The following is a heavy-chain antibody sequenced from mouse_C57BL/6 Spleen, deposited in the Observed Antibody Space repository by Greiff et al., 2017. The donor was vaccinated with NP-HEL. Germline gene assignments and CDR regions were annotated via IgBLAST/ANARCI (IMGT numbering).Heavy chain of an antibody. Sequence: VMLVESGPELVKPGASVKLSCKASGYTFTSYDINWVKQRPGQGLEWIGWIYPRDGSTKYNEKFKGKATLTVDTSSSTAYMELHSLTSEDSAVYFCAKNSYYGSSYGYFDYWGQGTTLTVSS. D-gene: IGHD1-1*01. CDR2: IYPRDGST. J-gene: IGHJ2*01. CDR1: GYTFTSYD. CDR3: AKNSYYGSSYGYFDY. V-gene: IGHV1-85*01.